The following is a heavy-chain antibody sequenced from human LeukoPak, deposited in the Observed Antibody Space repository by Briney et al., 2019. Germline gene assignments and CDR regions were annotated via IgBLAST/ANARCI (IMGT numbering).Heavy chain of an antibody. V-gene: IGHV4-59*01. CDR1: GGSISGYY. D-gene: IGHD3-22*01. CDR3: ARDLYDHDSSGYYEF. Sequence: PSETLSLTCTVSGGSISGYYWSWIRQPPGKALEWIGYIYESGSTDYNPSLESRVTISRDTSKNQVSLKLTSVTTADTAVYYCARDLYDHDSSGYYEFWGQGTLVTVSS. CDR2: IYESGST. J-gene: IGHJ4*02.